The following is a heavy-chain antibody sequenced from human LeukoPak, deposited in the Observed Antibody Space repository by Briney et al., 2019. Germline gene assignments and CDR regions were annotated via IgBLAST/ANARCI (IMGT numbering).Heavy chain of an antibody. CDR1: GGSISSSNW. V-gene: IGHV4-4*02. D-gene: IGHD1-20*01. Sequence: SGTLSLTCAVSGGSISSSNWWSWVRQPPGKGLEWTGESYHSGSTNYNRSLKSRVTISVDKSKNQFSLKMSSVTAADTAVYYCARAPLTGTFDYWGQGTLVTVSS. J-gene: IGHJ4*02. CDR2: SYHSGST. CDR3: ARAPLTGTFDY.